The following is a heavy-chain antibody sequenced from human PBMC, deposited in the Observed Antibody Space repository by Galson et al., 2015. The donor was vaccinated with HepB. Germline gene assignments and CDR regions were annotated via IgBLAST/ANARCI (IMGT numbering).Heavy chain of an antibody. CDR1: GYTFTSYG. CDR2: ISAYNGNT. Sequence: SVKVSCKASGYTFTSYGISWVRQAPGQGLEWMGWISAYNGNTNYAQKLQGRVTMTTDTSTSTAYMELRSLRSDDTAVYYCARVDYGDYVPYYYYYYGMDVWGQGTTVTVSS. D-gene: IGHD4-17*01. CDR3: ARVDYGDYVPYYYYYYGMDV. V-gene: IGHV1-18*04. J-gene: IGHJ6*02.